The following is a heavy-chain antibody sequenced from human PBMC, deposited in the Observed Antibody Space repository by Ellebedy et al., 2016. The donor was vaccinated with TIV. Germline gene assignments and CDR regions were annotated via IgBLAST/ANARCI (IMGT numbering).Heavy chain of an antibody. J-gene: IGHJ4*02. CDR1: GFTFSNYA. V-gene: IGHV3-23*01. D-gene: IGHD3-16*01. Sequence: PGGSLRLSCAASGFTFSNYAMSWVRQAPGKGLEWVSFITSTSATTYYTDSVKGRFTISRDNSKNTIYLQMNSLRVEDTAVYYCAKGRWGYDSWGQGTLVTVSS. CDR2: ITSTSATT. CDR3: AKGRWGYDS.